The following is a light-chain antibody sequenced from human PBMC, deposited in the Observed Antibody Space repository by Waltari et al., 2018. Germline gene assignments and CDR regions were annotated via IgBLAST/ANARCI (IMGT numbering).Light chain of an antibody. J-gene: IGKJ1*01. V-gene: IGKV1-39*01. Sequence: DIQVTQSPSSLSASVGDRVTITCRASQSISIYLNWYQQKPGKAPKHLISAASSLQGGVPSRFSGSGSGTDFTLTISSLQPEDFASYYCQQRYSTPPWTFGQGTKVEIK. CDR2: AAS. CDR1: QSISIY. CDR3: QQRYSTPPWT.